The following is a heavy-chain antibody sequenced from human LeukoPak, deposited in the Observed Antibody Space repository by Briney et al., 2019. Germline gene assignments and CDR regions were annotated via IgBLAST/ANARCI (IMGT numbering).Heavy chain of an antibody. CDR2: IKQDGSEQ. Sequence: GGSLRLSCAASGFTFSSYAMSWVRQSPGKGLEWVANIKQDGSEQYYVDSVKGRFSISRDNAENSLYLQMNSLGAGDTAVYYCVSGGSYHFNWGQGALVTVSS. D-gene: IGHD1-26*01. CDR3: VSGGSYHFN. J-gene: IGHJ4*02. V-gene: IGHV3-7*01. CDR1: GFTFSSYA.